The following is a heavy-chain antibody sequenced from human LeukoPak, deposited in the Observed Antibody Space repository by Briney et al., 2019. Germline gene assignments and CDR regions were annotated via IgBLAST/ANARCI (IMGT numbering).Heavy chain of an antibody. J-gene: IGHJ4*02. CDR3: ARDRTVTGLPQFVS. CDR1: GFTFNNYW. V-gene: IGHV3-7*01. Sequence: QPGGSLRLSCETSGFTFNNYWMSWVRQAPGKGLLWVANIKQDGSEKYYVDSVRGRFTISRDNAKNLLYLQMDSLRAEDTALYYCARDRTVTGLPQFVSWGQGTLVTVFS. CDR2: IKQDGSEK. D-gene: IGHD3-9*01.